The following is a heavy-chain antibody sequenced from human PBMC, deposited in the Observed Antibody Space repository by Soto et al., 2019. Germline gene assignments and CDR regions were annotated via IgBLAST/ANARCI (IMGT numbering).Heavy chain of an antibody. CDR2: INHSGST. CDR3: ARKSYSIFDY. Sequence: QVQLQQWGAGLLKPSETLSLTCAVYGGSFSGYYWSWIRQPPGKGLEWIGEINHSGSTNYNLPLKSRVTISVDTSKNQFSLKLSSVTAADTAVYYCARKSYSIFDYWGQGTLVTVSS. CDR1: GGSFSGYY. J-gene: IGHJ4*02. D-gene: IGHD1-26*01. V-gene: IGHV4-34*01.